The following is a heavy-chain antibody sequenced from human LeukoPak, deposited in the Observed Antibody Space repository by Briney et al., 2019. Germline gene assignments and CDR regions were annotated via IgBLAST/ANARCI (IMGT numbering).Heavy chain of an antibody. CDR3: ARGSTIFGVVTSDY. J-gene: IGHJ4*02. V-gene: IGHV4-34*01. D-gene: IGHD3-3*01. CDR2: INRSGST. CDR1: GGSFSGYY. Sequence: SETLSLTCAVYGGSFSGYYWSWIRQPPGKGLEWIGEINRSGSTNYNPSLKSRVTISVDTSKNQFSLKLSSVTAADTAVYYCARGSTIFGVVTSDYWGQGTLVTVSS.